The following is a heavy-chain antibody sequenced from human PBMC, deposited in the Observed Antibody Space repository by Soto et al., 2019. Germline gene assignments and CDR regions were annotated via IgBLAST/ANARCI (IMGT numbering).Heavy chain of an antibody. J-gene: IGHJ4*02. CDR3: ARDRRLGQWLEGGLGY. CDR1: GFTFSSYG. CDR2: IWYDGSNK. Sequence: GGSLRLSCAASGFTFSSYGMHWVRQAPGKGLEWVAVIWYDGSNKYYADSVKGRFTISRDNSKNTLYLQMNSLRAEDTAVYYCARDRRLGQWLEGGLGYWGQGTLVTVSS. D-gene: IGHD6-19*01. V-gene: IGHV3-33*01.